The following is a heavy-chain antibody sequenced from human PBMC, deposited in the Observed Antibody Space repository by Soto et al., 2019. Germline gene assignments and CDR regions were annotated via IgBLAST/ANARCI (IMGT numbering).Heavy chain of an antibody. CDR1: GFTFSDYA. V-gene: IGHV3-23*01. Sequence: GGSLRLSCAASGFTFSDYAMSWVRQAPEKGLEWVSGIIGNAKDIYYADSVKGRFTISRDNSKNTLFLQMSSLRADDTAFYFCARGISSAWYGLYWGQGTLVTVPQ. J-gene: IGHJ4*02. CDR2: IIGNAKDI. D-gene: IGHD6-19*01. CDR3: ARGISSAWYGLY.